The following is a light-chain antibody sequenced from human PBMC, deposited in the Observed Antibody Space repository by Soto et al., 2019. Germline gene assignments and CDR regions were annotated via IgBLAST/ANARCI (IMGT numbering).Light chain of an antibody. J-gene: IGLJ1*01. Sequence: QSVLTQPASVSGAPGQSITISCTGTNSDVNYVSWHQQHPGKAPKLMIYEVINRSSGVSTRFSGSKSGNTASLTISGLQAEDAADYYCSSSTSSNTFVFGTGTKVTVL. CDR1: NSDVNY. V-gene: IGLV2-14*01. CDR2: EVI. CDR3: SSSTSSNTFV.